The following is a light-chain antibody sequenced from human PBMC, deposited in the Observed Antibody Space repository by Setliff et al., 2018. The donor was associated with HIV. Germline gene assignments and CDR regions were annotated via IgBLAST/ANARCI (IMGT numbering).Light chain of an antibody. CDR2: GNS. V-gene: IGLV1-40*01. CDR1: SSNIGAGYD. J-gene: IGLJ1*01. Sequence: QSALTQPPSVSGAPGQRVTISCTGSSSNIGAGYDVHWYQQLPGTAPKLLIYGNSNRPSGVPDRFSGSKSGTSASLAITGLQAEDEADYYCCSYAGSYAFVFGTGTKVTV. CDR3: CSYAGSYAFV.